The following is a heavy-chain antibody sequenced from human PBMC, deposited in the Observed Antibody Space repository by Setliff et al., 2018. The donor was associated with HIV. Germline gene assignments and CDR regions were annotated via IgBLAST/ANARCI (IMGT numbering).Heavy chain of an antibody. V-gene: IGHV1-46*01. CDR1: GYTFTSYY. J-gene: IGHJ3*02. Sequence: ASVKVSCKASGYTFTSYYLHWVRQAPGQGLEWMGMINPSGGSASYAQKFQGRVTMSRDTSTSTVYMELSSLRSEDTAVYYCARDYFDSSAYHYGFGAFDIWGQGTMITVSS. CDR2: INPSGGSA. D-gene: IGHD3-22*01. CDR3: ARDYFDSSAYHYGFGAFDI.